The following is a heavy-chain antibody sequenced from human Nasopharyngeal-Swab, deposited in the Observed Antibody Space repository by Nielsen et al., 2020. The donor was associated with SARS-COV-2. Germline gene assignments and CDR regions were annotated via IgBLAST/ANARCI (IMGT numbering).Heavy chain of an antibody. Sequence: RQAPGKGLEWLGSIYYSGSTYYNPSLKSRVTISVDTSKNQFSLKLSSVTAADTAVYYCARHGRPYSSSWYSNTGQSIDYWGQGTLVTVSS. CDR3: ARHGRPYSSSWYSNTGQSIDY. CDR2: IYYSGST. V-gene: IGHV4-39*01. D-gene: IGHD6-13*01. J-gene: IGHJ4*02.